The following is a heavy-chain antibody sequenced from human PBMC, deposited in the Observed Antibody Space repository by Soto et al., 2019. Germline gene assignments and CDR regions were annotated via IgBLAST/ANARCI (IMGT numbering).Heavy chain of an antibody. V-gene: IGHV2-70*11. J-gene: IGHJ4*02. CDR2: IDWDDDK. CDR3: ARIHQRYDYIWGSYRPYYFDY. Sequence: SGPTLVNPTQTLTLTCTFSGFSLSTSGMCVSWIRQPPGKALEWLARIDWDDDKYYSTSMKTRLTISKDTSKNQVVLTMTNMDPVDTATYYCARIHQRYDYIWGSYRPYYFDYWGQGTLVTVSS. CDR1: GFSLSTSGMC. D-gene: IGHD3-16*02.